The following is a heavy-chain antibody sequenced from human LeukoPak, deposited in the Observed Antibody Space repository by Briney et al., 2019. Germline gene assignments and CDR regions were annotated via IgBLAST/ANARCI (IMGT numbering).Heavy chain of an antibody. V-gene: IGHV3-23*01. CDR2: VSDSGNT. CDR3: AKAPRGLDYFDH. CDR1: GFTFSTSA. J-gene: IGHJ4*02. Sequence: PGGSLRLSCAASGFTFSTSAMNWVRQAPGKGLEWVSGVSDSGNTYYADSVKGRFTISRDNSKNTLYPRMNSLRAEDTAVYYCAKAPRGLDYFDHWGQGTLVSVSS. D-gene: IGHD3-10*01.